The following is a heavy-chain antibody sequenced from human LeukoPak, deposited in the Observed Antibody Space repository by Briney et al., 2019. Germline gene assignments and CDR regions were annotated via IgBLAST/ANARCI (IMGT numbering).Heavy chain of an antibody. CDR3: ARAYDSSGYYYWNWFDP. Sequence: SETLSLTCTVSGGSISSSCYYWGWSRQPPGKVLEWMGSIYYSGSTYYNPSLKSRVTISVDTSKNQFSLKLSSVTAADTAVYYCARAYDSSGYYYWNWFDPWGQGTLVTVSS. J-gene: IGHJ5*02. D-gene: IGHD3-22*01. V-gene: IGHV4-39*07. CDR2: IYYSGST. CDR1: GGSISSSCYY.